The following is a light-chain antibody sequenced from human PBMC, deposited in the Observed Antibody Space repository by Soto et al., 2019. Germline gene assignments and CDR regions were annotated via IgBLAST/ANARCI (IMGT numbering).Light chain of an antibody. CDR1: QGISNY. Sequence: DIQLTQSPSSLSAYLANRVTITCRASQGISNYSAWYQQKPGRLPKLLLFDASTLQSGVPVRFSGSGSGTLFTFTINGLLPEDVATYYCQQYDRARGTFGPGTKVDIK. CDR2: DAS. CDR3: QQYDRARGT. J-gene: IGKJ3*01. V-gene: IGKV1-27*01.